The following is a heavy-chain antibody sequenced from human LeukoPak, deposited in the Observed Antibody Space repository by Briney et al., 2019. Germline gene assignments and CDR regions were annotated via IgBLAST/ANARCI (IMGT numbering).Heavy chain of an antibody. Sequence: GESLKISCKGSGYSFTNYWIGWVRQMPGKGLEWMGIIYPGDSDTRYSPSYQGQVTISADKSISTAYLQWSSLKASDTAMYYCAKSAYYYGSGSYYAYNWFDPWGQGTLVIVSS. CDR1: GYSFTNYW. CDR3: AKSAYYYGSGSYYAYNWFDP. J-gene: IGHJ5*02. V-gene: IGHV5-51*01. CDR2: IYPGDSDT. D-gene: IGHD3-10*01.